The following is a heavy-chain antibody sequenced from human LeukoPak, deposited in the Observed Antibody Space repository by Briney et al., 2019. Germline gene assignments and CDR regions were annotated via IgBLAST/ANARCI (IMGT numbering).Heavy chain of an antibody. D-gene: IGHD4-17*01. CDR3: AIGRPTADFYYGLDV. Sequence: GGSLRPSCSASGFMFTDYYKGWVRPAPGRGPEWPSYIDSRGDTVYYADSVKGRFTISRDNAKNSLYLQMNSLRAEDTAVYYCAIGRPTADFYYGLDVWGQGTTVTVSS. V-gene: IGHV3-11*01. CDR1: GFMFTDYY. J-gene: IGHJ6*02. CDR2: IDSRGDTV.